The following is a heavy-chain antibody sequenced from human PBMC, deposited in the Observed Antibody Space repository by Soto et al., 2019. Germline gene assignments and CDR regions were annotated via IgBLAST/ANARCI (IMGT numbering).Heavy chain of an antibody. CDR3: AKDYGDWTGLYYYGMDV. Sequence: QVQLVESGGGVVQRGRSLRLSCAASGFTFSSYGMHWVRQAPGKGLEWVAVIWYNGSDKKYADSVKGRFTISRDNSEKTLYLQMNSLRAEDTAVYYCAKDYGDWTGLYYYGMDVWGQGTTVTVSS. J-gene: IGHJ6*02. V-gene: IGHV3-33*06. CDR1: GFTFSSYG. CDR2: IWYNGSDK. D-gene: IGHD4-17*01.